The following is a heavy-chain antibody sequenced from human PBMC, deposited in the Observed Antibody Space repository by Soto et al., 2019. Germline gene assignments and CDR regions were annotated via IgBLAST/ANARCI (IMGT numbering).Heavy chain of an antibody. V-gene: IGHV1-69*02. CDR1: GGTFGSYT. CDR2: IIPILGIA. Sequence: QVQLVQSGAEVKKPGSSVKVSCKASGGTFGSYTISWVRQAPGQGLEWMGRIIPILGIANYAQKFQGRVTITADKSTSTAYMELSRLRSEDTAVYYCAGKIVERQYYFDYWGQGTLVTVSS. J-gene: IGHJ4*02. CDR3: AGKIVERQYYFDY. D-gene: IGHD3-22*01.